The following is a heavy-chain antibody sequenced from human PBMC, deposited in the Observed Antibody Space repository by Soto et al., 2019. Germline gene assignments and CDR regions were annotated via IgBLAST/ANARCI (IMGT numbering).Heavy chain of an antibody. J-gene: IGHJ5*02. D-gene: IGHD2-21*02. CDR2: ISAYNGNT. CDR1: GYTFTSYG. Sequence: QVQLVQSGAEVKKPGASVKVPCKASGYTFTSYGISWVRQAPGQGLEWMGWISAYNGNTNYAQKLQGRVTMTTDTSTSTAYMELRSLRSDDTAVYYCARAIHIVVVTAIPRKHLGNWFDPWGQGTLVTVSS. CDR3: ARAIHIVVVTAIPRKHLGNWFDP. V-gene: IGHV1-18*01.